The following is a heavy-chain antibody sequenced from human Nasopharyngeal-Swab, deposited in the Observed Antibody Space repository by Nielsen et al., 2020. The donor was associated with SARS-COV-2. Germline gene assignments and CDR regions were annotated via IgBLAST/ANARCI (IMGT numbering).Heavy chain of an antibody. Sequence: WIRQPPGKALEWIGYIYYSGSTNYKPSLKSRVTISVDTSKNQFSLKLSSVTAADTAVYYCARFSSGGYVFEYWGQGTLVTVSS. J-gene: IGHJ4*02. CDR3: ARFSSGGYVFEY. CDR2: IYYSGST. V-gene: IGHV4-59*01. D-gene: IGHD6-19*01.